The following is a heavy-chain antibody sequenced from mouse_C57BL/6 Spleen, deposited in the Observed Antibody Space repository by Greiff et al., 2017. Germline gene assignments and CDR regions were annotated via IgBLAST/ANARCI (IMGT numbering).Heavy chain of an antibody. CDR2: ISSGGSYT. D-gene: IGHD1-1*01. CDR1: GFTFSSYG. J-gene: IGHJ2*01. V-gene: IGHV5-6*01. CDR3: ARDPPTVVPFDY. Sequence: EVKLVESGGDLVKPGGSLKLSCAASGFTFSSYGMSWVRQTPDKRLEWVATISSGGSYTYYPDSVKGRFTISRDNAKNTLYLQMSSLKSEDTAMYYCARDPPTVVPFDYWGQGTTLTVSS.